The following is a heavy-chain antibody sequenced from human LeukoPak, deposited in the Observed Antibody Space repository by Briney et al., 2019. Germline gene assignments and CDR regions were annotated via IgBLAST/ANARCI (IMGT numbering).Heavy chain of an antibody. D-gene: IGHD3-10*01. CDR1: GFTFSSYG. CDR3: AKSVTTMVRGYFDY. Sequence: GGSLRLSCAASGFTFSSYGIHWVRQAPGKGQEWVAFIRYDGSNKYYADSVKGRFTISRDNSKNTLYLQMNSLRAEDTAVYYCAKSVTTMVRGYFDYWGQGTLVTVSS. V-gene: IGHV3-30*02. J-gene: IGHJ4*02. CDR2: IRYDGSNK.